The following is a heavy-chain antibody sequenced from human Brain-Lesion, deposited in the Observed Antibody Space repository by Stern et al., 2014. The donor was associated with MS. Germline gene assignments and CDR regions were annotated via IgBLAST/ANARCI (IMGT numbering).Heavy chain of an antibody. CDR3: ARDQRGITIFGVVTDYYYLGMDV. V-gene: IGHV1-2*02. Sequence: QVQLVQSGAEVKKPGASVKVSCKTSGYIFTGYYIHWVRQAPGQGLEWMXWINPNTGGTKYAQKFQGRVTMSRDTSISTAYVELSSLTSYDTAVYYCARDQRGITIFGVVTDYYYLGMDVWGQGTTVTVSS. CDR2: INPNTGGT. J-gene: IGHJ6*02. CDR1: GYIFTGYY. D-gene: IGHD3-3*01.